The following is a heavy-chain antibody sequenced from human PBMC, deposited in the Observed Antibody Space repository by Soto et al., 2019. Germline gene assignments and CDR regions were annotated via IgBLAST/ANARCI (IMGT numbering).Heavy chain of an antibody. CDR3: ARNMDYYYGSGSGNGHGF. D-gene: IGHD3-10*01. V-gene: IGHV1-2*02. Sequence: QVQLVQSWAEMKEPGDSVRVSCEASGYTFTSYYIHWVRQAPGQGLEWMGWINPKFGDTTYAQDFQGRVSMTRDMSISTVYMELSRLTSDDTAIYYCARNMDYYYGSGSGNGHGFWGQGTTVTVFS. CDR1: GYTFTSYY. J-gene: IGHJ6*02. CDR2: INPKFGDT.